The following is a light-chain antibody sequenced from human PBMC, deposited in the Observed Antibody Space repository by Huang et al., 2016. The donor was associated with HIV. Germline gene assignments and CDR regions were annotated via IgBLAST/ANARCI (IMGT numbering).Light chain of an antibody. Sequence: EIVLTQSPATLSFSPGERATLSCRASQSISTYLAWYQQKPGQSPRLLIYNASSRATGIPARFSGSGSGTDFTLTITRLDPEDFAVYYCQQRFTFGPGTKVDVK. CDR2: NAS. V-gene: IGKV3-11*01. CDR3: QQRFT. CDR1: QSISTY. J-gene: IGKJ3*01.